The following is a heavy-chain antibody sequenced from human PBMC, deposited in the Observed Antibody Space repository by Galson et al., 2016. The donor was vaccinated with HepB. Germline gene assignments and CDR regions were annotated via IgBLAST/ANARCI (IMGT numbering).Heavy chain of an antibody. V-gene: IGHV3-53*01. D-gene: IGHD2-2*01. CDR2: IYSGGST. J-gene: IGHJ4*02. CDR3: ARDRHCITTSCQGL. Sequence: SLRLSCAASGFTFDDYAMHWVRQAPGKGLEWVSLIYSGGSTYYADSVKGRFTISRDSSENTLYLQMNSLRAEDTAVYYCARDRHCITTSCQGLWGPGTLVTVSS. CDR1: GFTFDDYA.